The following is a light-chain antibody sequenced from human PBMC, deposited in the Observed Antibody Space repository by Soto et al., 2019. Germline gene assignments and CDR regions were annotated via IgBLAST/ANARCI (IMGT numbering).Light chain of an antibody. CDR3: QQSYSTPRP. Sequence: IELTQSPCSLSWSPGERATFSCRASQSVSSSYIAWYQQKRGQAPKLLIYGASSWATGVPDRFSGSGSGTDFTLTISSLQPEDFAIYYCQQSYSTPRPFGQGTKVAIK. CDR1: QSVSSSY. V-gene: IGKV3-20*01. J-gene: IGKJ1*01. CDR2: GAS.